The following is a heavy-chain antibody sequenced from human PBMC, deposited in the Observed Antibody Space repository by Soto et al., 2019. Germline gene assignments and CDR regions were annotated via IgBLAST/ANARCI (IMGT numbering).Heavy chain of an antibody. CDR3: ARSGPGGYIDY. CDR1: GPSVSSDNAA. CDR2: TYYGSKWSN. D-gene: IGHD3-16*02. Sequence: SQTRSVTRAFSGPSVSSDNAACNCIRPSPSRGLEWLGRTYYGSKWSNGYAVSVKSRLASKPDTSKNQFSLQLNSVTPDDTAVYYCARSGPGGYIDYWGQGTMVTGSS. J-gene: IGHJ4*02. V-gene: IGHV6-1*01.